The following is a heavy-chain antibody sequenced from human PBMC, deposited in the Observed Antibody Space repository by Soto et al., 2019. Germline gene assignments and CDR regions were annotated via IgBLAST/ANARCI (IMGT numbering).Heavy chain of an antibody. D-gene: IGHD3-16*01. J-gene: IGHJ4*02. CDR3: ARGGPPIDY. V-gene: IGHV1-18*01. CDR1: AYTFTNFG. CDR2: ISAYNGNT. Sequence: QVQLVQSGAEVKKPGASVEVSCKASAYTFTNFGMTWVRQAPGQGLEWMGWISAYNGNTNYAQKFQGRVTMTTDTTTSTAYMEVRRLRFDDTAVYYCARGGPPIDYWGQGTLVTVSS.